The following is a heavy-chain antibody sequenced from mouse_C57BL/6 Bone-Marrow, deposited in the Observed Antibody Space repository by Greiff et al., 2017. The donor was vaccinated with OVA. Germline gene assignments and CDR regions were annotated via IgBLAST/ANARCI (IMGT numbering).Heavy chain of an antibody. V-gene: IGHV1-81*01. CDR3: ARWYYGSSYDGDCDV. J-gene: IGHJ1*03. CDR1: GYTFTSYG. D-gene: IGHD1-1*01. Sequence: VQLQQSGAELARPGASVKLSCKASGYTFTSYGLSWVKQRTGQGLAWIGAIYPRSGNPYYNEKFTGKAPLTADHSSSPAYMELRSLTSEDSAVYFCARWYYGSSYDGDCDVWGTGTTVTVSS. CDR2: IYPRSGNP.